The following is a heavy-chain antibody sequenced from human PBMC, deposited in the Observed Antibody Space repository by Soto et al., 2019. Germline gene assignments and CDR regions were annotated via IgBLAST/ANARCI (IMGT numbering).Heavy chain of an antibody. V-gene: IGHV4-59*01. CDR1: GGSISSYY. CDR3: ARTPGELAAVGIHYYYGMDV. Sequence: NPSETLSLTCTVSGGSISSYYWSWIRQPPGKGLEWIGYIYYSGSTNYNPSLKSRVTISVDTSKNQFSLKLSSVTAADTAVYYCARTPGELAAVGIHYYYGMDVWGQGTTVTVSS. D-gene: IGHD6-13*01. J-gene: IGHJ6*02. CDR2: IYYSGST.